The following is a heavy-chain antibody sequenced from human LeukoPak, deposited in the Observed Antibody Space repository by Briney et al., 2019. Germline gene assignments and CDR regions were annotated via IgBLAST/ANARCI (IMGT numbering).Heavy chain of an antibody. CDR2: INHSGST. CDR3: ARGLTIFGVVIPFDY. J-gene: IGHJ4*02. D-gene: IGHD3-3*01. CDR1: GGSFSGYY. V-gene: IGHV4-34*01. Sequence: SETLSLTCAVYGGSFSGYYWSWIRQPPGKGLEWIGEINHSGSTNYSPSLKSRVTISVDTSKNQFSLKLSSVTAADTAVYYCARGLTIFGVVIPFDYWGQGTLVTVSS.